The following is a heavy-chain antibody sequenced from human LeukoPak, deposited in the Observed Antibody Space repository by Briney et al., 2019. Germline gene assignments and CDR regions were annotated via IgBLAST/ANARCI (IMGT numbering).Heavy chain of an antibody. Sequence: GGSLRLSCAASGFTFDDYAMHWVRQAPGKGLEWVSGISWNSGSIGYADSVKGRFTISRDNAKNSLYLQMNSLRAEDTAVYYCAKEGAWWAFDIWGQGTMVTVSS. CDR1: GFTFDDYA. V-gene: IGHV3-9*01. D-gene: IGHD2-8*02. CDR3: AKEGAWWAFDI. CDR2: ISWNSGSI. J-gene: IGHJ3*02.